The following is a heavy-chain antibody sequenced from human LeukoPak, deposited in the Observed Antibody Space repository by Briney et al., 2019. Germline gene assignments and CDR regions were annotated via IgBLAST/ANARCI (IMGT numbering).Heavy chain of an antibody. J-gene: IGHJ4*02. Sequence: SETLFLTCTVSGGSISSYYWSWIRQPPGKGLEWIGYIYYSGSTNYNPSLKSRVTISVDTSKNQFSLKLSSVTAADTAVYYCARARYFDWPIDYWGQGTLVTVSS. D-gene: IGHD3-9*01. V-gene: IGHV4-59*01. CDR1: GGSISSYY. CDR3: ARARYFDWPIDY. CDR2: IYYSGST.